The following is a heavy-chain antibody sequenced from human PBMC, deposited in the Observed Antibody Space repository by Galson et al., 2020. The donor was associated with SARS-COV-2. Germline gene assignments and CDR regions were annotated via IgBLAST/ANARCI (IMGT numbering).Heavy chain of an antibody. V-gene: IGHV4-34*01. J-gene: IGHJ6*01. Sequence: ETSETLSLTAVYGGSFSGYYWSWVRQPPGKGLEWIGEITHSGSATYNPSLESRVSISIDTSKNQFSLKVTSVTAADTAMYYCARGRPSSYGSGSYFRCYNYDGMDVWGQGTTVTVSS. D-gene: IGHD3-10*01. CDR1: GGSFSGYY. CDR3: ARGRPSSYGSGSYFRCYNYDGMDV. CDR2: ITHSGSA.